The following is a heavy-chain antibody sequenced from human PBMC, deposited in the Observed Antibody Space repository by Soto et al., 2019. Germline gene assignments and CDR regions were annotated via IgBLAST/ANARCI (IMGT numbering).Heavy chain of an antibody. Sequence: KPSETLSLTCAVSGGSISSNNWWSWVRQPPGKGLEWIGEISHSGSTNYNPSLKSRVTMSVDKSKNQFSLNLSSVTAADTAVYYCARGGRGSGSSYPFWGQGTLVTVSS. V-gene: IGHV4-4*02. D-gene: IGHD3-10*01. J-gene: IGHJ4*02. CDR3: ARGGRGSGSSYPF. CDR2: ISHSGST. CDR1: GGSISSNNW.